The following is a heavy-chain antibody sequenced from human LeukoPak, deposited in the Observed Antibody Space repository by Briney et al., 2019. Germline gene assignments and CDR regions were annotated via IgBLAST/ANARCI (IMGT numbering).Heavy chain of an antibody. Sequence: ASVKVSCKASGYTFTGYYMHWVRQAPGQGLEWMGRINPNSGGTNYAQKFQGRVTMTRDTPISTAYMELSRLRSDDTAVYYCAREFSEMAITPPDYWGQGTLVTVSS. J-gene: IGHJ4*02. CDR1: GYTFTGYY. V-gene: IGHV1-2*06. D-gene: IGHD5-24*01. CDR2: INPNSGGT. CDR3: AREFSEMAITPPDY.